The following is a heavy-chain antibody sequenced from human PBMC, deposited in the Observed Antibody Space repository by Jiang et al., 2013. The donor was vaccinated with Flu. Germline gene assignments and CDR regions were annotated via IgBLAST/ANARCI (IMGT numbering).Heavy chain of an antibody. J-gene: IGHJ4*02. CDR1: GFTFSDYY. CDR2: ISSSGSTI. CDR3: ARDIVVVPAAIDHFDY. V-gene: IGHV3-11*01. D-gene: IGHD2-2*01. Sequence: QLLESGGGLVKPGGSLRLSCAASGFTFSDYYMSWIRQAPGKGLEWVSYISSSGSTIYYADSVKGRFTISRDNAKNSLYLQMNSLRAEDTAVYYCARDIVVVPAAIDHFDYWGQGTLVTVSS.